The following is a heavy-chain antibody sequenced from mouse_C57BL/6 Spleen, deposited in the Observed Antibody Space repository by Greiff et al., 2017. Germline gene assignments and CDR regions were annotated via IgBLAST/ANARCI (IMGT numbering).Heavy chain of an antibody. CDR1: GYTFTSYW. Sequence: QVQLLQPGTELVKPGASVKLSCKASGYTFTSYWMHWVKQRPGQGLEWIGNINPSNGGTNYNEKFKSKATLTVDKSSSTAYMQLSSLTSEDSAVYYGARALYYYGSSHFDYWGQGTTLTVSS. J-gene: IGHJ2*01. CDR3: ARALYYYGSSHFDY. V-gene: IGHV1-53*01. D-gene: IGHD1-1*01. CDR2: INPSNGGT.